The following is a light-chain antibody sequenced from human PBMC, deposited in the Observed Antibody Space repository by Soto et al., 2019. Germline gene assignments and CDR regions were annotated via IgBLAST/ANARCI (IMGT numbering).Light chain of an antibody. CDR2: WAS. J-gene: IGKJ5*01. V-gene: IGKV4-1*01. CDR1: QSVLYNFNNKNY. Sequence: DIVMTQSPDSLAVSLGERATINCKSSQSVLYNFNNKNYLAWYRQKPGQPPKLLIYWASTRESGVPDRFSGSGSGTDFSLTISSLQAEDVAVYYCQQYYSTPVTFGQGTRLEIK. CDR3: QQYYSTPVT.